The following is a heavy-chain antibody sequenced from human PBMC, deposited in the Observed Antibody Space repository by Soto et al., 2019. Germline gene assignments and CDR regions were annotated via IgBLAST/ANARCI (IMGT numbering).Heavy chain of an antibody. CDR2: INPIGGST. CDR3: ARGGRGGDYIWGFRDDAFDI. D-gene: IGHD3-16*01. CDR1: GYTFTSYY. V-gene: IGHV1-46*03. J-gene: IGHJ3*02. Sequence: QVQLVQSGAEVKKPGASVKVSCKASGYTFTSYYMHWVRQAPGQGLEWMGIINPIGGSTSYAQKFQGRVTMTRDTSTSTVYMELSSLRSEDTAVYYCARGGRGGDYIWGFRDDAFDIWGQGTMVTVSS.